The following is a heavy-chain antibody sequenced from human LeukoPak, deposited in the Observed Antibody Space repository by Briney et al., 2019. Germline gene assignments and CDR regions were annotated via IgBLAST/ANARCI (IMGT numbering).Heavy chain of an antibody. CDR3: AREPTGYYYGMDV. CDR1: GGSLSSSGYS. V-gene: IGHV4-30-2*01. CDR2: IYHSGSA. J-gene: IGHJ6*02. Sequence: SQTLSLTCAVSGGSLSSSGYSWSWIRQPPGKGLEWIGYIYHSGSAYYNPSLKSRVTISVDRSKNQFSLKLRSVTAADTAVYYCAREPTGYYYGMDVWGQGTTVTVSS. D-gene: IGHD1-1*01.